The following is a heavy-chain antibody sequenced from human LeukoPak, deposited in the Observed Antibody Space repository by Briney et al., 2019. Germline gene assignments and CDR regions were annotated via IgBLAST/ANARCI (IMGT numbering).Heavy chain of an antibody. CDR2: ISSSSSYI. D-gene: IGHD2-15*01. V-gene: IGHV3-21*01. CDR1: GFTFSSYS. J-gene: IGHJ4*02. Sequence: GGSLRLSCAASGFTFSSYSMNWVRQAPGKGLEWVSSISSSSSYIYYADSVKGRVTISRDNAKNSLYLQMNSLRAEDTAVYYCARDSIARSEFDYWGRGTLVTVSS. CDR3: ARDSIARSEFDY.